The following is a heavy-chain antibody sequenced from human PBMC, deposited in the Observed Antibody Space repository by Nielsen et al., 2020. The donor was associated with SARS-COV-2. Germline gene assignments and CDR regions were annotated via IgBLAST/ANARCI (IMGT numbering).Heavy chain of an antibody. CDR1: GFTFSSYG. CDR3: ARDYDYVWGSYFRDAFDI. CDR2: IWYDGSNK. V-gene: IGHV3-33*01. D-gene: IGHD3-16*01. Sequence: GESLKISCAASGFTFSSYGMHWVRQAPGKGLEWVAVIWYDGSNKYYADSVKGRFTISRDNSKNTLYLQMNSLRAEDTAVYYCARDYDYVWGSYFRDAFDIWGQGTMVTVSS. J-gene: IGHJ3*02.